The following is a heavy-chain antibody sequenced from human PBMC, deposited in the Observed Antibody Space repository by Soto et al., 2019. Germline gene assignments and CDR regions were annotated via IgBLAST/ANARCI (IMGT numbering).Heavy chain of an antibody. CDR1: CGSVIRTSFY. J-gene: IGHJ5*02. CDR2: FHYGGRT. CDR3: VRDRASSYDYDP. V-gene: IGHV4-61*01. D-gene: IGHD3-16*01. Sequence: PSDTLSLTSTFSCGSVIRTSFYWSWIGQTPGKGLEWIGYFHYGGRTNYNPSLKSRVNISVDTSKSQFSLQLSSVTAADTALYFCVRDRASSYDYDPWGQGTLVTIAS.